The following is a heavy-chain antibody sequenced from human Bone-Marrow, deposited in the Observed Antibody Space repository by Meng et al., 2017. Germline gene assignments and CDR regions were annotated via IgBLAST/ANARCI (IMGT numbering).Heavy chain of an antibody. D-gene: IGHD6-13*01. Sequence: QGRLQESGPGLVTPSQTPSLTCTVSGGSISSGGYYWSWIRQHPGKGLEWIGYIYYSGSTYYNPSLKSRVTISVDTSKNQFSLKLSSVTAADTAVYYCARGPLSAAGTMGYFQHWGQGTLVTVSS. CDR1: GGSISSGGYY. J-gene: IGHJ1*01. V-gene: IGHV4-31*03. CDR3: ARGPLSAAGTMGYFQH. CDR2: IYYSGST.